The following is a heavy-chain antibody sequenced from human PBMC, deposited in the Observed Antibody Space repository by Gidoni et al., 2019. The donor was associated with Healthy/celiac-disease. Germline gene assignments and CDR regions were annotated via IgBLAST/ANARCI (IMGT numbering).Heavy chain of an antibody. CDR3: ARVLGNYFDY. Sequence: QVQLQESGPGLVKPSKTLSLTCTVSGGSVRSGTYYWSWIRQPPGKGLEWIGYILYTVNTNYNPSLKSRVTISVGTSKNQFYLKLSSVTAADTAVYYCARVLGNYFDYWGQGTLVTVSS. CDR1: GGSVRSGTYY. CDR2: ILYTVNT. V-gene: IGHV4-61*01. D-gene: IGHD3-16*01. J-gene: IGHJ4*02.